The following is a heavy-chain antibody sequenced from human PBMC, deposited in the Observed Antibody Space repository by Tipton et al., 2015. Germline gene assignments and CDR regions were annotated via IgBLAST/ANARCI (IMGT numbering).Heavy chain of an antibody. J-gene: IGHJ4*02. D-gene: IGHD5-18*01. Sequence: QSGAEVKKPGESLRISCKGSGYSFVSHWISWVRQMPGKGLEWMGRIDPSDSYTNYSPSFQGQVTIATDKSIRTAYLQWSSLKASDTAMYYCARQSPYTALVSHLDYWGQGTLVTVSS. CDR3: ARQSPYTALVSHLDY. CDR2: IDPSDSYT. V-gene: IGHV5-10-1*01. CDR1: GYSFVSHW.